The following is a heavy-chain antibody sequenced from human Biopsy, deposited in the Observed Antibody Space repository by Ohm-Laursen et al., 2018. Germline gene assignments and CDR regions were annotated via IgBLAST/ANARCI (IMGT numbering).Heavy chain of an antibody. CDR3: AADADGYYTEFDY. V-gene: IGHV1-69*04. Sequence: GASVKVSCNVSGGPSSNYAFSWVRQAPGQGLEWVGRIVPILGHLNYAQRFQGRVSITADKSTTYVYMELSRLTSGDTAVYYCAADADGYYTEFDYWGPGTLVTVSS. CDR2: IVPILGHL. D-gene: IGHD3-3*01. J-gene: IGHJ4*01. CDR1: GGPSSNYA.